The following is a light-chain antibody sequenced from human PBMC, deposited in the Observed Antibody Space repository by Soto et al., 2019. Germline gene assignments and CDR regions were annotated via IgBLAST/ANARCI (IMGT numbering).Light chain of an antibody. J-gene: IGKJ4*01. Sequence: DIQMTQSPSSVSASVGDSVTITCRASQGIDNWLAWYQHKPGMAPKLLISAASNLQSGVPTRFSGSGSGTDFTLTINSLQPEDFATYFCQQAIHFPLAFGGGTKVE. CDR2: AAS. CDR3: QQAIHFPLA. V-gene: IGKV1-12*01. CDR1: QGIDNW.